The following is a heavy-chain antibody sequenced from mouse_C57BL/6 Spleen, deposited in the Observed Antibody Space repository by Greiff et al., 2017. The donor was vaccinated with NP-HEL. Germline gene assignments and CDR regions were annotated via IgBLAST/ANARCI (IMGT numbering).Heavy chain of an antibody. J-gene: IGHJ1*03. CDR1: GFTFSSYG. Sequence: EVKVVESGGDLVKPGGSLKLSCAASGFTFSSYGMSWVRQTPDKRLEWVATISSGGSYTYYPDSVKGRFTISRDNAKNTLYLQMSSLKSEDTAMYYWARPPTTVVAKWYFDVWGTGTTVTVSS. CDR2: ISSGGSYT. D-gene: IGHD1-1*01. CDR3: ARPPTTVVAKWYFDV. V-gene: IGHV5-6*01.